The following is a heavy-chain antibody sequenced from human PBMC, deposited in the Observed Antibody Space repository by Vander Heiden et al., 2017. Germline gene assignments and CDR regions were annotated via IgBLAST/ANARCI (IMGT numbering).Heavy chain of an antibody. J-gene: IGHJ4*02. V-gene: IGHV3-13*01. CDR3: VRRNWNLGGGFDY. CDR2: IGTAGDT. D-gene: IGHD1-7*01. Sequence: EVDLVASGGGLVQPGGSLRLSCAASGVSVSTYDMHWVRQVPGKGLEWVSAIGTAGDTDYRYSVKDRFTISRENANNSVYLQMNSLRAGDTAIYVCVRRNWNLGGGFDYWSQGTLVSVSS. CDR1: GVSVSTYD.